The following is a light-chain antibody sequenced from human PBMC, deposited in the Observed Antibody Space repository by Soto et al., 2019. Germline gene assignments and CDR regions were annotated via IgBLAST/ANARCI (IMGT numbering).Light chain of an antibody. CDR2: GDN. Sequence: QSVLTQPPSVSGAPGQRVTISCSGSSSNIGAGYDVHWYEQLPGKAPKLLISGDNNRPSGVPDRFSASKSGTSASLTITGLQDEDEADYYCQSYDSTPSGSRVVFGGGTKLTVL. CDR1: SSNIGAGYD. CDR3: QSYDSTPSGSRVV. V-gene: IGLV1-40*01. J-gene: IGLJ2*01.